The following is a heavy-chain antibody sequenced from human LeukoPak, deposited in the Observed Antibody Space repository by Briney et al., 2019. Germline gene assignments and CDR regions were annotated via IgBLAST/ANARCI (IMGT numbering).Heavy chain of an antibody. D-gene: IGHD3-10*01. V-gene: IGHV3-9*01. CDR3: AKSQVLLWFGGSSDY. J-gene: IGHJ4*02. CDR2: ISWNSGSI. Sequence: PGGSLRLSCAASGFTFDDYAMHWVRQAPGKGLEWVSGISWNSGSIGYADSVKGRFTISRDNAKTSLYLQMNSLRAEDTALYYCAKSQVLLWFGGSSDYWGQGTLVTVSS. CDR1: GFTFDDYA.